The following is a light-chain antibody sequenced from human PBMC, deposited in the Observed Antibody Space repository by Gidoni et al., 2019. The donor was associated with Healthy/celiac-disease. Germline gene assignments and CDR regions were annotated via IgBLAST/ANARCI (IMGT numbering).Light chain of an antibody. CDR1: QSVLYSSNNKNY. Sequence: DIVMTQSQDSLAVSLGERATINCKSSQSVLYSSNNKNYLAWYQQKPGQPPKLLISWTSTRESGVPDRFSGSGSGTDFTLTISSLQAEDVAVYYCQQHYSTPPTFGGGTKVEIK. J-gene: IGKJ4*01. CDR3: QQHYSTPPT. V-gene: IGKV4-1*01. CDR2: WTS.